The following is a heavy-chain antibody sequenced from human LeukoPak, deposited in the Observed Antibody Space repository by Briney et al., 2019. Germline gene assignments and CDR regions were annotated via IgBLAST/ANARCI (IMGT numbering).Heavy chain of an antibody. J-gene: IGHJ4*02. V-gene: IGHV1-46*01. D-gene: IGHD4-17*01. Sequence: RASVKVSCKASGYSFTSYGFNWVRQAPGQWPEWMGLINPSANTTTYAQKFQGRVAMTCDTSTSTVYMELSSLRSEDTAVYYCARAPDYGDFDGLQYWGQGTLVTVSS. CDR1: GYSFTSYG. CDR2: INPSANTT. CDR3: ARAPDYGDFDGLQY.